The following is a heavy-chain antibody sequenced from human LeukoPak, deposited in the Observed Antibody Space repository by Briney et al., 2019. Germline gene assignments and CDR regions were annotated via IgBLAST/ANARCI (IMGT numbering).Heavy chain of an antibody. V-gene: IGHV3-74*01. CDR3: ERDYDILTDYYWFDY. J-gene: IGHJ4*02. CDR1: GFTFSKYW. Sequence: PGGSLRLSCAASGFTFSKYWMHWVRQAPGEGLVWVSRINSDGRSTSYADSVKGRFTISRDNAKNTLYLQMNSLRAEDTAMDYCERDYDILTDYYWFDYWGQGTLVTVSS. CDR2: INSDGRST. D-gene: IGHD3-9*01.